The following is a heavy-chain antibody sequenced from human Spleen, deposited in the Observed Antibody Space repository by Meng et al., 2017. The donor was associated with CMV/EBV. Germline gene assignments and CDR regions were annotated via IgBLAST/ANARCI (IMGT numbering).Heavy chain of an antibody. Sequence: SETLSLTCAVYGGSFSGYYWSWIRQPPGKGLEWIGEINHSGTTYYNPSLKSRVTISVDTSKNQFSLNLSSVSAADTAVYYCARASYYYYGMDVWGQGTTVTVSS. CDR1: GGSFSGYY. CDR3: ARASYYYYGMDV. J-gene: IGHJ6*02. CDR2: INHSGTT. V-gene: IGHV4-34*01.